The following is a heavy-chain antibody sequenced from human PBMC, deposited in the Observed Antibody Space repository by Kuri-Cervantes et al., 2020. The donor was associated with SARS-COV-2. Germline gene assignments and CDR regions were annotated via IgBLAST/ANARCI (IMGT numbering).Heavy chain of an antibody. CDR3: AKGKGIAAGSDAFDI. Sequence: LSLTCAASGFTFSSYSMNWVRQAPGKGLEWVSSISSSSSYIYYADSVKGRFTISRDNAKNSLYLQMNSLRAEDTAVYYCAKGKGIAAGSDAFDIWGQGTMVTVSS. D-gene: IGHD6-13*01. CDR1: GFTFSSYS. CDR2: ISSSSSYI. V-gene: IGHV3-21*01. J-gene: IGHJ3*02.